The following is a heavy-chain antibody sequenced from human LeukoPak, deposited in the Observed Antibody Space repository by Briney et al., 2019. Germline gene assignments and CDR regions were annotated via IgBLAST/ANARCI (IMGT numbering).Heavy chain of an antibody. V-gene: IGHV3-66*01. CDR1: GFTVSSNY. J-gene: IGHJ6*03. CDR2: IYSGGST. CDR3: AKSLNYYDSPHYMDV. Sequence: GGSLRLSCAASGFTVSSNYMNWVRQAPGKGLEWVSVIYSGGSTYYTDSVKGRFTISRDNSKNTLYLHMNSLRAEDTAVYYCAKSLNYYDSPHYMDVWGKGTTVTVSS. D-gene: IGHD3-22*01.